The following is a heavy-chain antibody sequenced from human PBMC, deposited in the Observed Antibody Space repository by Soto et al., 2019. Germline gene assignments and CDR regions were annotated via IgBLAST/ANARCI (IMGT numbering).Heavy chain of an antibody. J-gene: IGHJ6*02. CDR3: ARGGGRGYSGYDPGYYYYGMDV. Sequence: EVQLVESGGGLVQPGGSLRLSCAASGFTFSSYEMNWVRQAPGKGLEWVSYISSSGSTIYYADSVKGRFTISRDNAKNSLYLQMNSLRAEDTAVYYCARGGGRGYSGYDPGYYYYGMDVWGQGTTVTVSS. CDR2: ISSSGSTI. CDR1: GFTFSSYE. D-gene: IGHD5-12*01. V-gene: IGHV3-48*03.